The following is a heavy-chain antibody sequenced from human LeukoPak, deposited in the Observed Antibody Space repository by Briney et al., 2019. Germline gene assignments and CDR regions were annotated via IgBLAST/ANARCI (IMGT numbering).Heavy chain of an antibody. J-gene: IGHJ4*02. V-gene: IGHV4-38-2*02. CDR3: ARAPGSGWSN. CDR2: ISHSGNT. CDR1: GYSISSGYY. Sequence: SETLSLTCTVSGYSISSGYYWGWIRQPPGEGLEWIGSISHSGNTYYKPSLKSRVTMSVDTFKNQFSLKLSSVTAADTALYYCARAPGSGWSNWGQGTLVTVSS. D-gene: IGHD6-19*01.